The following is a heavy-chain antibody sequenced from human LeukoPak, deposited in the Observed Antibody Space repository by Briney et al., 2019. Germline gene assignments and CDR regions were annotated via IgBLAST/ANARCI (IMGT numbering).Heavy chain of an antibody. CDR1: GFSFSDSP. CDR3: TRQRPQTGTFDY. V-gene: IGHV3-73*01. Sequence: GGSLRLSCAASGFSFSDSPIHWVRHASGKGLEWVGRVRDRANSYATGYAASVEGRFTISRDDSENTAYLQMNSLIIEDTAVYYCTRQRPQTGTFDYWGQGVLVTVSS. J-gene: IGHJ4*02. D-gene: IGHD3-9*01. CDR2: VRDRANSYAT.